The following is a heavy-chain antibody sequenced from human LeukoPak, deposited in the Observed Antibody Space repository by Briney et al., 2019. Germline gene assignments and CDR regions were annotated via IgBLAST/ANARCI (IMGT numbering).Heavy chain of an antibody. CDR3: ARSTSGYPFDY. J-gene: IGHJ4*02. Sequence: SETLSLTCAVYGGSFSGYYWSWIRQPPGKGLEWIGEINHSGSTNYNPSLKSRVTISVGTSKNQFSLKLSSVTAADTAVYYCARSTSGYPFDYWGQGTLVTVSS. CDR1: GGSFSGYY. D-gene: IGHD3-22*01. V-gene: IGHV4-34*01. CDR2: INHSGST.